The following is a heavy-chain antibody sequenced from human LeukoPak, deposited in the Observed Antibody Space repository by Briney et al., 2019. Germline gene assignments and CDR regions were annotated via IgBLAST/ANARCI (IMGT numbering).Heavy chain of an antibody. CDR2: IYYSGST. D-gene: IGHD5-24*01. CDR1: GGSISSYY. J-gene: IGHJ4*02. Sequence: SETLSFTCTVSGGSISSYYWSWIRQPPGKGLEWIGYIYYSGSTNYNPSLKSRVTMSVDTSKNQFSLKLSSVTAADTAVYYCAVGTRWLHLGDYWGQGTLVTVSS. V-gene: IGHV4-59*12. CDR3: AVGTRWLHLGDY.